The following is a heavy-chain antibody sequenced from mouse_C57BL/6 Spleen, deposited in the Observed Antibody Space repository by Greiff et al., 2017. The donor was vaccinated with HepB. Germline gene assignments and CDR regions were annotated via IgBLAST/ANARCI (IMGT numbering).Heavy chain of an antibody. CDR1: GYTFTSYW. J-gene: IGHJ1*03. CDR3: AIYAHTVVATSSYWYFDV. D-gene: IGHD1-1*01. Sequence: QVHVKQSGAELVKPGASVKVSCKASGYTFTSYWMHWVKQRPGQGLEWIGRIHPSDSDTNYNQKFKGKATLTVDKSSSTAYMQLSSLTSEDSAVYYCAIYAHTVVATSSYWYFDVWGTGTTVTVSS. V-gene: IGHV1-74*01. CDR2: IHPSDSDT.